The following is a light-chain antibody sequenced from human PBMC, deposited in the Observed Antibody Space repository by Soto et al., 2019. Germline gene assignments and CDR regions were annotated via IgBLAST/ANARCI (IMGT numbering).Light chain of an antibody. CDR1: QSVSNNY. CDR3: QQRYNSWT. J-gene: IGKJ1*01. V-gene: IGKV3-11*01. CDR2: DAS. Sequence: EIVMTQSLASLSVSPGGTATLSCRASQSVSNNYLAWYQQKPGRAPRLLIYDASNRATGIPARFSGSGSGTDFTLTISSLEPEDFAVYYCQQRYNSWTFGQGTKVDIK.